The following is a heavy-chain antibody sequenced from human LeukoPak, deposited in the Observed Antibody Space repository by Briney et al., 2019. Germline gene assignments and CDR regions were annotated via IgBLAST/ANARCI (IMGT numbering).Heavy chain of an antibody. CDR1: GFTFSSYA. Sequence: GGSLRLSCAASGFTFSSYAMHWVRQAPGKGLEWVAVISYDGSNKYYADSVKGRFTISRDNSKNTLYLQMNSLRAEDTAVYYCATASGSSGWYWFDYWGQGTLVTVSS. V-gene: IGHV3-30*04. J-gene: IGHJ4*02. D-gene: IGHD6-19*01. CDR2: ISYDGSNK. CDR3: ATASGSSGWYWFDY.